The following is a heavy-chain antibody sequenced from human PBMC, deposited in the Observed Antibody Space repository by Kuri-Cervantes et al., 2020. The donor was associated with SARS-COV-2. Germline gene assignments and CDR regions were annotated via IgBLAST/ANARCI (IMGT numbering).Heavy chain of an antibody. CDR2: IYYSGST. D-gene: IGHD3-10*01. CDR3: ASDYYGSGSYSA. CDR1: GGSISSYY. J-gene: IGHJ4*02. V-gene: IGHV4-59*01. Sequence: GSLRLSCTVSGGSISSYYWSWIRQPPGKGLEWIGYIYYSGSTNYNPSLKSRVTISVDTSKNQFSLKLSSVTAADTAVYYCASDYYGSGSYSARGQGTLVTVSS.